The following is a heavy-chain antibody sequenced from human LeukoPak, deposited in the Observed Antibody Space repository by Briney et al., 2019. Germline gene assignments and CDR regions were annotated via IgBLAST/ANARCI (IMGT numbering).Heavy chain of an antibody. J-gene: IGHJ4*02. CDR3: ARMDYGGNSGIDY. V-gene: IGHV3-30-3*01. Sequence: GGSLRLSCAASGFTFSSYAMHWVRQAPGKGLEWVAVISYDGSNKYYADSVKGRFTISRDNSKNTLYLQMNSLRAEDTAVYYCARMDYGGNSGIDYWGQGTLVAVSS. CDR1: GFTFSSYA. D-gene: IGHD4-23*01. CDR2: ISYDGSNK.